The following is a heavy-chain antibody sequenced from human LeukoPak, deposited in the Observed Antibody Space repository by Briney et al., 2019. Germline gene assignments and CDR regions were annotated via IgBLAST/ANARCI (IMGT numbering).Heavy chain of an antibody. J-gene: IGHJ3*02. Sequence: GGSLRLSCAASGFTVSSNYMSWVRQAPGKGLEWVSVIYSGGSTYYADSVKGRFTISRDNSKNTLYLQMNSLRAEDTAVYYCARGQWIQLWLRAFDIWGQETMVTVSS. CDR3: ARGQWIQLWLRAFDI. V-gene: IGHV3-66*02. CDR1: GFTVSSNY. CDR2: IYSGGST. D-gene: IGHD5-18*01.